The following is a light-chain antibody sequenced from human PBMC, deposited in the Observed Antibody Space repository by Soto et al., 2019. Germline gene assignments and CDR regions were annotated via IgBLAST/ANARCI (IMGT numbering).Light chain of an antibody. CDR3: QQYNSYSWT. V-gene: IGKV1-5*01. Sequence: DIQMTQSPSSVSASVGDRVTISCRASQGITSWLAWYQQKPGKAPKLLIYDASSLESGVPSRFSGSGSGTEFTLTISSLQPDDFATYYCQQYNSYSWTFGQGTKVDIK. J-gene: IGKJ1*01. CDR2: DAS. CDR1: QGITSW.